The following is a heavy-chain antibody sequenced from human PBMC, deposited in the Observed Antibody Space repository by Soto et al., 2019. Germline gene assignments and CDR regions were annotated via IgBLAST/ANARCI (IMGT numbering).Heavy chain of an antibody. D-gene: IGHD1-1*01. CDR1: GYIFTSLA. CDR2: INPGNGNT. V-gene: IGHV1-3*01. CDR3: ARDLDAYNSTGY. Sequence: ASVKVSCKASGYIFTSLAMHWVRQAPGQRLEWMGWINPGNGNTKYSQSFQGRVTITRDTSASTAYMELSSLRSEDMAVYFCARDLDAYNSTGYWGQGTLVTVSS. J-gene: IGHJ4*02.